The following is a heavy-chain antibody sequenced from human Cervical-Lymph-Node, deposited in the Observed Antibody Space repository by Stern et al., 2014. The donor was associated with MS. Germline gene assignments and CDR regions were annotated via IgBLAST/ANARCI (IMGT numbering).Heavy chain of an antibody. Sequence: MQLVESGGGLVKPGGSLRLSCAASGFTFSADFMTWIRQAPGKGLEWVSYISSSGSTVHYADSVKGRFTISRDNANNSLSLQMNSLRAEDTAMYYCASEKCTSASCYLSWGQGALVTVSS. CDR1: GFTFSADF. CDR3: ASEKCTSASCYLS. CDR2: ISSSGSTV. J-gene: IGHJ4*02. V-gene: IGHV3-11*01. D-gene: IGHD2-2*01.